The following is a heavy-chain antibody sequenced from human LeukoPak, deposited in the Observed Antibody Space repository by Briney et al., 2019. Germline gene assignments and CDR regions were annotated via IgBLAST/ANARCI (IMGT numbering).Heavy chain of an antibody. J-gene: IGHJ4*02. CDR2: INTDGSST. CDR3: ARDDDFWSGSKPTN. V-gene: IGHV3-74*01. D-gene: IGHD3-3*01. Sequence: PGGSLRLSCAASGFTFSSYWMHRVRQAPGKGLVWVSRINTDGSSTSYADSVKGRFTISRDNAKNTLYLQMNSLRAEDTAVYYCARDDDFWSGSKPTNWGQGTLVTVSS. CDR1: GFTFSSYW.